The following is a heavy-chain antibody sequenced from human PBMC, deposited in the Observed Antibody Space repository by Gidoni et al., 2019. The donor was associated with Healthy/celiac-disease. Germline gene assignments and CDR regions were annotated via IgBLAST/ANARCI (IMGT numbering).Heavy chain of an antibody. V-gene: IGHV3-30*18. CDR2: ISYDGSNK. D-gene: IGHD2-2*02. CDR3: AKSFGLVKEYQLLYEDWFDP. J-gene: IGHJ5*02. CDR1: VFTFSRYV. Sequence: QVQLVVSGGGVVQPGRSLSLSCAAPVFTFSRYVMHWVRQAPGKGLEWVAVISYDGSNKYYADSVKGRFTISRDNSKNTLYLQMNSLRDEDTAVYYCAKSFGLVKEYQLLYEDWFDPWGQGTLVTVSS.